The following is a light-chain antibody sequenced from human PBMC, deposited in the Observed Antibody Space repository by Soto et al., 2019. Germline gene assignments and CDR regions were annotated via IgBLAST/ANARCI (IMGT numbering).Light chain of an antibody. CDR3: QQYNSYPIT. CDR2: AAS. J-gene: IGKJ5*01. V-gene: IGKV1-16*02. Sequence: DIQMTQSPSSLSASVGDRVTITCRASQDISNYLAWFQQKPGKAPKSLIYAASSVQSGVPPKFSGSGSGTDFTLTISSLQPEDFAAYYCQQYNSYPITCGQGTRLEIK. CDR1: QDISNY.